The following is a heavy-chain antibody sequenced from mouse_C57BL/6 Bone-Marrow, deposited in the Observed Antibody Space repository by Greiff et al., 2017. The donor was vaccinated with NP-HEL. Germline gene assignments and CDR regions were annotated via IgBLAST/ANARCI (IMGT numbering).Heavy chain of an antibody. V-gene: IGHV5-15*04. CDR1: GFTFSDYG. J-gene: IGHJ1*03. CDR3: ARRGVYSNYPYWYFDV. Sequence: EVKVEESGGGLVQPGGSLKLSCAASGFTFSDYGMAWVRQAPRKGPEWVAFISNLAYSIYYADTVTGRFTISRENAKNTLYLEMSSLRSEDTAMYYCARRGVYSNYPYWYFDVWGTGTTVTVSS. D-gene: IGHD2-5*01. CDR2: ISNLAYSI.